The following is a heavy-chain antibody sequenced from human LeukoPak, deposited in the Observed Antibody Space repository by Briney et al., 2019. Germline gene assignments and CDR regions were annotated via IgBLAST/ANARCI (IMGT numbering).Heavy chain of an antibody. D-gene: IGHD6-19*01. Sequence: PGRSLRLSCAASGFTFDDYAMHWVRQAPGKGLEWVSGISWNSGSIGYADSVKGRFTISRDNAKNSLYLQMSSLRAEDTALYYCAKDSSIAVAGTSYYFDYWGQGTLVTVSS. CDR2: ISWNSGSI. CDR3: AKDSSIAVAGTSYYFDY. CDR1: GFTFDDYA. V-gene: IGHV3-9*01. J-gene: IGHJ4*02.